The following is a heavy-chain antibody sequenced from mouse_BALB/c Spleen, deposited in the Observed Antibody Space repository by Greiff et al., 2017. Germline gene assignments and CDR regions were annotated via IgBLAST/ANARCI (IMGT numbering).Heavy chain of an antibody. CDR2: ISSGGSYT. Sequence: EVMLVESGGGLVKPGGSLKLSCAASGFTFSSYTMSWVRQTPEKRLEWVATISSGGSYTYYPDSVKGRFTISRDNAKNTLYLQMSSLKSEDTAMYYCTRDLLYYGYDEAYAMDYWCQGTSVTVSS. J-gene: IGHJ4*01. CDR1: GFTFSSYT. CDR3: TRDLLYYGYDEAYAMDY. D-gene: IGHD2-2*01. V-gene: IGHV5-6-4*01.